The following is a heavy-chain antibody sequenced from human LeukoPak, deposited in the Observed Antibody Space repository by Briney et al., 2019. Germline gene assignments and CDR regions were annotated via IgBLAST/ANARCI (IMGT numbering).Heavy chain of an antibody. D-gene: IGHD4-23*01. J-gene: IGHJ3*02. Sequence: ASVKVSCKTSGFTFSTSTVQWVRQTRGQRLEWIGWISVGSGQTKYAQSLQERLTFTRDMSTSTAYMDLSSLGSEDTAVYYCAAELNGDNSDCCYFEIWGQGTMVTVSS. V-gene: IGHV1-58*01. CDR3: AAELNGDNSDCCYFEI. CDR1: GFTFSTST. CDR2: ISVGSGQT.